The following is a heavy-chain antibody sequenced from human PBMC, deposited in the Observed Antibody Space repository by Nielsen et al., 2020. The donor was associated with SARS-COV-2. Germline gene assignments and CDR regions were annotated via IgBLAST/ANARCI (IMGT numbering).Heavy chain of an antibody. V-gene: IGHV4-59*12. CDR2: IHSIGST. J-gene: IGHJ4*02. CDR3: ASVGSGWYKFFGY. CDR1: GASIRSYY. D-gene: IGHD6-19*01. Sequence: SETLSLTCTVSGASIRSYYWSWLRQPPGKGLAWIGYIHSIGSTNYNPSLKSRVTISADTSKNQFSLRLTSVSAAAAAVYYCASVGSGWYKFFGYWGQGALVTVAS.